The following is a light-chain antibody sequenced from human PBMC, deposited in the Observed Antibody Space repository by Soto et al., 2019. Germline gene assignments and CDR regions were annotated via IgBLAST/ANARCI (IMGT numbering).Light chain of an antibody. V-gene: IGKV3-20*01. CDR3: QKYHNTQIT. Sequence: ELVLTQSPGTSSLFPGERATLSCRSSQSVSSNYLAWYQQIHGQDHRIIIYGVYSRAAGIKDRFSGSGSGTDFTLTINRLEPEEFAVYYCQKYHNTQITGGQGTRLEI. CDR1: QSVSSNY. CDR2: GVY. J-gene: IGKJ5*01.